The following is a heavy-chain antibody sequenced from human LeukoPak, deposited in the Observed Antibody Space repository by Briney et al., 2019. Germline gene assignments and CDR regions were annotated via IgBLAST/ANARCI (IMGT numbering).Heavy chain of an antibody. D-gene: IGHD2-2*01. CDR2: IKQDGSEK. CDR3: ARACSSISCYSPVFWY. CDR1: GFTFSSYW. J-gene: IGHJ4*02. Sequence: GGSLRLSCAASGFTFSSYWMTWVRQAPGKGLEWVANIKQDGSEKYYVDSVKGRFTISRDNAKNSLYLQMNSLRAEDTAVYYCARACSSISCYSPVFWYWGQGTLVTVSS. V-gene: IGHV3-7*01.